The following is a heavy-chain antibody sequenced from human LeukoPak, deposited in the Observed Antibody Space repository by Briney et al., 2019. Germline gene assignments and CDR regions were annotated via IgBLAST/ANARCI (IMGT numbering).Heavy chain of an antibody. Sequence: GGSLRLSCEASGFIFKDFYMTWVRQAPGTGLELVATINQDGSAEYYVDSAKGRFTMSRDNAKNSVFLQMDSLRAEETAVYYCARSVGAGNNYFYYGMDVWGQGTTVTVSS. CDR3: ARSVGAGNNYFYYGMDV. D-gene: IGHD1-26*01. V-gene: IGHV3-7*01. CDR1: GFIFKDFY. J-gene: IGHJ6*02. CDR2: INQDGSAE.